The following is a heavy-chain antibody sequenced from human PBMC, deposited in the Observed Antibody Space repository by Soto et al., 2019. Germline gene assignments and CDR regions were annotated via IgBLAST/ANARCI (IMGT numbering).Heavy chain of an antibody. J-gene: IGHJ4*02. D-gene: IGHD4-17*01. Sequence: EVQLVESGGGLVQPGGSLRLSCAASGFNFRRYWMSWVRQAPGKGLEWVANIKEDGSEQYYVDSVKGRFTIFRDNAKNSLSLQMHSLRAEDTAIYYCARDPTASYGDSLLFDYWGQGTLVIVSS. CDR3: ARDPTASYGDSLLFDY. CDR1: GFNFRRYW. CDR2: IKEDGSEQ. V-gene: IGHV3-7*01.